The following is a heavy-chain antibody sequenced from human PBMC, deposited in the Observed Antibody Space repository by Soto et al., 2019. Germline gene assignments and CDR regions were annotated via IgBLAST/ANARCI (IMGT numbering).Heavy chain of an antibody. CDR2: IYYSGST. D-gene: IGHD3-3*02. J-gene: IGHJ4*02. V-gene: IGHV4-39*01. CDR1: GGSISSSSYY. Sequence: PSETLSLTCTVSGGSISSSSYYWGWIRQPPGKGLEWIGSIYYSGSTYYNPSLKSRVTISVDTSKNQFSLKLSSVTAADTAVYYCARTSRSSFQPANLKFDYWGPGTLVTVSS. CDR3: ARTSRSSFQPANLKFDY.